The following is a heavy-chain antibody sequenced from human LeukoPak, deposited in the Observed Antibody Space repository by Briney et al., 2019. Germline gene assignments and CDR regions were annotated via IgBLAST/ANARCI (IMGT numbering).Heavy chain of an antibody. CDR1: GGSFSSGSYY. D-gene: IGHD3-10*01. J-gene: IGHJ4*02. V-gene: IGHV4-61*02. Sequence: SETLSLTCTVSGGSFSSGSYYWSWIRQPAGKGLEWIGRIETSGSTNYNPSLKSRVTISIDTSKNQFSLKVNSVTAADTAVYYCARDNPYGSGTDYWGQGTLVTVSS. CDR2: IETSGST. CDR3: ARDNPYGSGTDY.